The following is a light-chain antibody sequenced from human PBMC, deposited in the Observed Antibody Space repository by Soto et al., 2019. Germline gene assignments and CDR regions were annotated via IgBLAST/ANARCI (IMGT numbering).Light chain of an antibody. CDR2: NAS. J-gene: IGKJ1*01. V-gene: IGKV1-5*01. CDR3: PHCDTSWP. CDR1: RNIERW. Sequence: DIQMTQSPSTLSASVGDRVTITCRASRNIERWLAWYQQKPGKPPKLLILNASTLGSGVPSRFSGSGSGTEFTLTISGLQPDDFATYYCPHCDTSWPFGQGTKVDIK.